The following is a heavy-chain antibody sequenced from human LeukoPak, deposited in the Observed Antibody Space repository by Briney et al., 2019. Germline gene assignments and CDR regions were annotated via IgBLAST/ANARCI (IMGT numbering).Heavy chain of an antibody. CDR1: GYTFTGYY. V-gene: IGHV1-2*02. J-gene: IGHJ4*02. CDR3: ARGRRGYGSGSSCYPRDY. D-gene: IGHD2-15*01. CDR2: INPNSGGT. Sequence: ASVKVSCKASGYTFTGYYMHWVRQAPGQGLEWMGWINPNSGGTNYAQKFQGRVTMTRDTSISTAYMELSRLRSDDTAVYYCARGRRGYGSGSSCYPRDYWGQGTLVTVSS.